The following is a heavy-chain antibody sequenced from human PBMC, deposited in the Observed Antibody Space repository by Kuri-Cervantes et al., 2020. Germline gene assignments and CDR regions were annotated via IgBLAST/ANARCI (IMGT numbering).Heavy chain of an antibody. V-gene: IGHV1-2*02. D-gene: IGHD1-26*01. CDR1: GYTFSDYY. Sequence: GGSLRLSCKASGYTFSDYYMYWIRQAPGQGLEWMGWINPNSGGTNYAQKFQGRVTMTWDTSISTAYMELRRLRSDDTAVFYCASPLDRSGTYFFYDLDVWGQGTTVTVSS. J-gene: IGHJ6*02. CDR2: INPNSGGT. CDR3: ASPLDRSGTYFFYDLDV.